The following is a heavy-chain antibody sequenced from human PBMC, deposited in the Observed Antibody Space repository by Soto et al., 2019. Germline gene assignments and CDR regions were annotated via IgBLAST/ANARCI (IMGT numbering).Heavy chain of an antibody. CDR2: IYPPDSDT. CDR3: AKNTPTAGVDN. CDR1: GYRFTSYW. J-gene: IGHJ4*02. D-gene: IGHD6-13*01. V-gene: IGHV5-51*01. Sequence: PGESLKISCKGSGYRFTSYWIGWVRQMPGKGLEWMGIIYPPDSDTRYSPSFQGQVTISADRSISTAYLQWNSLKASDTAMYYCAKNTPTAGVDNWAQGTRFTLPS.